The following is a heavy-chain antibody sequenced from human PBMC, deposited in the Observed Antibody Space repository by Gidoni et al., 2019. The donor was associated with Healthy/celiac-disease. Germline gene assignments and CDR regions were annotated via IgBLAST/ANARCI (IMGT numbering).Heavy chain of an antibody. J-gene: IGHJ3*02. CDR2: INHSGST. V-gene: IGHV4-34*01. Sequence: QVQLQQWGAGLLKPSETLSLTCAVYGGSFSGYYWSWIRQPPGKGLEWIGEINHSGSTNYNPSLKSRVTISVDTSKNQFSLKLSSVTAADTAVYYCARGRIYYDSSDAFDIWGQGTMVTVSS. CDR1: GGSFSGYY. D-gene: IGHD3-22*01. CDR3: ARGRIYYDSSDAFDI.